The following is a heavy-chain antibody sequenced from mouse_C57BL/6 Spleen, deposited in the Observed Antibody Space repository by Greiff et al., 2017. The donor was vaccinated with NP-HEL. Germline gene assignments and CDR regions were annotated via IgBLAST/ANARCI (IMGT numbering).Heavy chain of an antibody. CDR2: ISSGGSYT. Sequence: EVKLEESGGDLVKPGGSLKLSCAASGFTFSSYGMSWVRQTPDKRLEWVATISSGGSYTYYPDSVKGRFTNSRDNAKNTVYLQMSSLKSADTAMYYCARRSDYDGLHYFDYWGHGTTRPVSS. V-gene: IGHV5-6*02. D-gene: IGHD2-4*01. CDR3: ARRSDYDGLHYFDY. CDR1: GFTFSSYG. J-gene: IGHJ2*01.